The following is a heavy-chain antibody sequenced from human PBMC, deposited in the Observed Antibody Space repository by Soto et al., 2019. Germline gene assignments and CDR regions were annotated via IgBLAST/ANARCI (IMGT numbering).Heavy chain of an antibody. Sequence: GGSLRLSCAASGFNFGIYWMSWVRQAPGKGLEWVATIKGDASEKKYVGSVKGRFTTSRDNAKTSLFLRMDSLRAEDTAVYYCPRDSGYGSESSVNHYPDYWGHGTLVTVSS. CDR1: GFNFGIYW. CDR2: IKGDASEK. D-gene: IGHD3-10*01. J-gene: IGHJ4*01. V-gene: IGHV3-7*01. CDR3: PRDSGYGSESSVNHYPDY.